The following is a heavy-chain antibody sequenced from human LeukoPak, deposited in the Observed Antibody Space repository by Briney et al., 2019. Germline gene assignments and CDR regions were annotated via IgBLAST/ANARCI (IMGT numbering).Heavy chain of an antibody. D-gene: IGHD1-26*01. CDR3: ARGEWELQGGDNWFDP. Sequence: GGSLRLSCAASGFTFSDYYMSWIRQAPGKGLEWVSYISSSGSTIYYADSVKGQFTISRDNAKNSLYLQMNSLRAEDTAVYYCARGEWELQGGDNWFDPWGQGTLVTVSS. CDR1: GFTFSDYY. V-gene: IGHV3-11*01. J-gene: IGHJ5*02. CDR2: ISSSGSTI.